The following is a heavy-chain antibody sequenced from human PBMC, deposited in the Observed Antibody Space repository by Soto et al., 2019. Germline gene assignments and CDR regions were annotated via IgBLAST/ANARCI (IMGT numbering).Heavy chain of an antibody. CDR1: GGSISSSSYY. V-gene: IGHV4-39*01. D-gene: IGHD6-19*01. CDR3: ARHPISGWKPIGLDA. J-gene: IGHJ5*02. CDR2: IYYSGST. Sequence: QLQLQESGPGLVKPSETLSLTCTVSGGSISSSSYYWGWMRQPPGQGLEWIGSIYYSGSTYSNPSLKSRVTISVDTSKNQFSLKLSSVPAADTAVYYCARHPISGWKPIGLDAWGQGTLVTVCS.